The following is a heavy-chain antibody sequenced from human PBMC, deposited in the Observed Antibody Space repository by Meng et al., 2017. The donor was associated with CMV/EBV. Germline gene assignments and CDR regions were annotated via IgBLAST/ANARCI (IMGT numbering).Heavy chain of an antibody. D-gene: IGHD4-11*01. J-gene: IGHJ5*02. Sequence: SVKVSCKASGYTFTSYTISWVRQAPGQGLEWMGRIIPILGIANYAQKFQGRVTITADKSTSTAYMELSSLRSEDTAVYYCARDKTPQYNWFDPWGQGTLVTVSS. CDR2: IIPILGIA. CDR1: GYTFTSYT. V-gene: IGHV1-69*04. CDR3: ARDKTPQYNWFDP.